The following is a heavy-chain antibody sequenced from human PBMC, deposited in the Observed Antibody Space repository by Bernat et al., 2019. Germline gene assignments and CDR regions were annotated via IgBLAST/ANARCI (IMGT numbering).Heavy chain of an antibody. CDR1: GFTFSGSA. J-gene: IGHJ6*02. D-gene: IGHD1-26*01. CDR3: TRHGTSTYYYYYGMDV. V-gene: IGHV3-73*01. CDR2: IRSKANSYAT. Sequence: EVQLVGSGGGLVQPGGSLKLSCAASGFTFSGSAMHWVRQASGKGLEWVGRIRSKANSYATAYAASVKGRFTISRDDSKNTAYLQMNSLKTEDTAVYYCTRHGTSTYYYYYGMDVWGQGTTVTVSS.